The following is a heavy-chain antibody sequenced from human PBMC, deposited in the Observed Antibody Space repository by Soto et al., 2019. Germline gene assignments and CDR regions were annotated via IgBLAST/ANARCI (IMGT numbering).Heavy chain of an antibody. Sequence: GGSLRLSCAASGFTFSSYAMSWFRQAPGKGLEWVSAISGSGGSTYYADSVKGRFTISRDNSKNTLYLQMNSLRAEDTAVYYCAKDGLAGYDLDAFDIWGQGTMVTVSS. CDR2: ISGSGGST. CDR1: GFTFSSYA. CDR3: AKDGLAGYDLDAFDI. V-gene: IGHV3-23*01. D-gene: IGHD5-12*01. J-gene: IGHJ3*02.